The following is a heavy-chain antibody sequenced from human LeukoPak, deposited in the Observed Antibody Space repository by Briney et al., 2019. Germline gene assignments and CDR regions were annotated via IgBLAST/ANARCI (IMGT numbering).Heavy chain of an antibody. Sequence: GRSLRLSCAASGFTFSDYGMHWVRLAPGKGLEWVGVTSSDGSNKFYADSVKGRFTVSRDNSKNTLYLQMNSLRAEDTAVYYCARDNDPDYSSSPGWFDLWGQGTPVTVSS. CDR1: GFTFSDYG. D-gene: IGHD3-22*01. J-gene: IGHJ5*02. CDR3: ARDNDPDYSSSPGWFDL. V-gene: IGHV3-30*06. CDR2: TSSDGSNK.